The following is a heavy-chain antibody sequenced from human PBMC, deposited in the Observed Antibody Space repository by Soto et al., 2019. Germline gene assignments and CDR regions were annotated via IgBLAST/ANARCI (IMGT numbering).Heavy chain of an antibody. V-gene: IGHV3-15*01. J-gene: IGHJ4*02. Sequence: EVQLVESGGGLVKPGGSLRLSCAASGFTFNNAWMSWVRQAPGKGLEWVGRIKSKGDGGTIDYATPVKGRFTISRDDSKDPLSLQMNSLKTVDTAVYYCTLDRSYKGSRTYFACYWGQGALVSVSS. D-gene: IGHD3-9*01. CDR3: TLDRSYKGSRTYFACY. CDR1: GFTFNNAW. CDR2: IKSKGDGGTI.